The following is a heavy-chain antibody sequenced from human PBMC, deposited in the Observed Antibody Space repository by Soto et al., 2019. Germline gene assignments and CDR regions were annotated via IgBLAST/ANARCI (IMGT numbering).Heavy chain of an antibody. CDR2: FDPEDGET. D-gene: IGHD5-18*01. CDR3: ASQPWIQLWFSAFDI. CDR1: GYTLTELS. J-gene: IGHJ3*02. V-gene: IGHV1-24*01. Sequence: ASVKVSCKVSGYTLTELSMHWVRQAPGKGLEWMGGFDPEDGETIYAQKFQGRVTMTEDTSTDTAYMELSSLRSEDTAVYYCASQPWIQLWFSAFDIWGQGTMVTVSS.